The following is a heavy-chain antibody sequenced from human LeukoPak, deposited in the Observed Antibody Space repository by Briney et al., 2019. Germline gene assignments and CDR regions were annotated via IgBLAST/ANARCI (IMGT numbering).Heavy chain of an antibody. CDR3: ARDPGSGWVAFDY. CDR1: GFTFSNYG. CDR2: ISFDGSNK. Sequence: GGSLRLSCAASGFTFSNYGMHWVRQAPGKGLEWVAVISFDGSNKYYADSVKGRFTISRDSSKNTLYLQMNSLRAEDTAVYYCARDPGSGWVAFDYWGQGTLVTVSS. V-gene: IGHV3-30*03. D-gene: IGHD6-19*01. J-gene: IGHJ4*02.